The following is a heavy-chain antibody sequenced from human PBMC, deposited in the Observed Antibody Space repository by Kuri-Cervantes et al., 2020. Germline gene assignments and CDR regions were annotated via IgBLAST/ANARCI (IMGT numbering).Heavy chain of an antibody. Sequence: ASVKVSCKVSGYTLTELSMHWVRQAPGKGLEWMGGFDPEDGETIYAQEFQGRVTMTEDTSTDTAYMELSSLRSEDTAVYYCARQLPYAGEVVAATYNWFDPWGQGTLVTVSS. CDR1: GYTLTELS. J-gene: IGHJ5*02. CDR3: ARQLPYAGEVVAATYNWFDP. CDR2: FDPEDGET. V-gene: IGHV1-24*01. D-gene: IGHD2-15*01.